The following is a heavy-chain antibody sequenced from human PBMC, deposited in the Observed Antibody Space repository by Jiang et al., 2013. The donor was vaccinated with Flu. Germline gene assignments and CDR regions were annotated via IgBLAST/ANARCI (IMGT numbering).Heavy chain of an antibody. CDR3: ARAGQGVISNWFDP. CDR1: GTFSSYA. Sequence: GTFSSYAISWVRQAPGQGLEWMGGIIPIFGTANYAQKFQGRVTITADESTSTAYMELSSLRSEDTAVYYCARAGQGVISNWFDPWGQGTLVTVSS. D-gene: IGHD3-10*01. J-gene: IGHJ5*02. CDR2: IIPIFGTA. V-gene: IGHV1-69*01.